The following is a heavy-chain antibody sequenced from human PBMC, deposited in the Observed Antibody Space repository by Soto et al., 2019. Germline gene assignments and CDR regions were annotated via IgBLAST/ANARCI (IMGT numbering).Heavy chain of an antibody. CDR3: ARSTGYCSGGSCYQDYWYFDL. CDR2: IKQDGSEK. CDR1: GFTFSRYW. Sequence: EVQLVESGGGLVQPGGSLRLSCAASGFTFSRYWMSWVRQAPGKGLEWVANIKQDGSEKYYVDSVKGRFTISRDNAKNSLYLQMNSLGGEDRAAYYCARSTGYCSGGSCYQDYWYFDLWGRGTLVTVSS. J-gene: IGHJ2*01. D-gene: IGHD2-15*01. V-gene: IGHV3-7*01.